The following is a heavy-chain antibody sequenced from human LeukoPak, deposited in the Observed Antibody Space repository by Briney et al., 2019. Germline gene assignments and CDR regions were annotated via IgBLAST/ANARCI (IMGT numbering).Heavy chain of an antibody. Sequence: PGGSLRLSCAAPGFTFDSYAIHWVRQAPGKGLEWVAVISYDGSNKYYADSVKGRFTISRDNSKNTLYLQMNSLRAEDSALYYCARGGRGSAAVVAPRSFDIWGQGTMVTVSS. V-gene: IGHV3-30*03. J-gene: IGHJ3*02. D-gene: IGHD3-22*01. CDR1: GFTFDSYA. CDR3: ARGGRGSAAVVAPRSFDI. CDR2: ISYDGSNK.